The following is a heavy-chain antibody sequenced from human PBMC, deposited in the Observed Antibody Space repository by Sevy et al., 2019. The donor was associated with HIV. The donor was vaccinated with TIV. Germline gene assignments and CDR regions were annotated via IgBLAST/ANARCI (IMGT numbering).Heavy chain of an antibody. J-gene: IGHJ3*02. V-gene: IGHV3-23*01. CDR2: ISGSGKST. Sequence: GGSLRLSCAASGFTFRNYAMNWVRQGPGKGLEWVSTISGSGKSTYYADSVKGRFTFSRDNSKNTLYLQMNSLRADDTAVYYCTKDQGESSGYYPLGAFDIWGQGTMVTVSS. CDR1: GFTFRNYA. D-gene: IGHD3-22*01. CDR3: TKDQGESSGYYPLGAFDI.